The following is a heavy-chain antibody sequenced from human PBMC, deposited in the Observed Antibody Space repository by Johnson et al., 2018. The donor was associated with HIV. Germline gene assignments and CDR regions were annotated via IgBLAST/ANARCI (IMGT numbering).Heavy chain of an antibody. CDR3: ARAVGVWGDQLGFDI. J-gene: IGHJ3*02. Sequence: QVQLVESGGGVVQPGRSLRLSCAASGFTFSDYYMSWIRQAPGKGLEWVSYISSSGSSIYYADSVKGRFTISRDNAKSSLYRQMNSLRAGDTAVYYCARAVGVWGDQLGFDIWGQGTMVTVSS. CDR2: ISSSGSSI. D-gene: IGHD3-16*01. V-gene: IGHV3-11*04. CDR1: GFTFSDYY.